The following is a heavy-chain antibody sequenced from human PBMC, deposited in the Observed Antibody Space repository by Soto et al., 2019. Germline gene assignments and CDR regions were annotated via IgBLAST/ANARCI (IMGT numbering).Heavy chain of an antibody. Sequence: AAVKVSCKASGYTFTRYDINWVRQATGQGLEWMGWMNPNSGNTGYAQKFQGRVTMTRNTSISTAYMELSSLRSEDTAVYYCARGNEVVSGMDVWGQGTTVTVSS. D-gene: IGHD2-15*01. CDR2: MNPNSGNT. CDR3: ARGNEVVSGMDV. CDR1: GYTFTRYD. V-gene: IGHV1-8*01. J-gene: IGHJ6*02.